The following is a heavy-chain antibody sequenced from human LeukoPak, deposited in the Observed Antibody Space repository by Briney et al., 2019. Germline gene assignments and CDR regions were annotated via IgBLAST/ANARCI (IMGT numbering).Heavy chain of an antibody. D-gene: IGHD3-9*01. CDR1: GFTFSSYG. CDR3: ASGSTYYGILTGYFN. V-gene: IGHV3-23*01. J-gene: IGHJ4*02. CDR2: ISGSGGST. Sequence: PGGSLRLSCAASGFTFSSYGMSWVRQAPGKGLEWVSAISGSGGSTYYADSVKGRFTISRDNSKTTLYLQMSSLRAEDTAVYYCASGSTYYGILTGYFNWGQGTLVTVSS.